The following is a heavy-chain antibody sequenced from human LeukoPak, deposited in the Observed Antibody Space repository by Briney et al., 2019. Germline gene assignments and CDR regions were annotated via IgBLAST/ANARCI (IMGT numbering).Heavy chain of an antibody. Sequence: PSETLSLTCTVSGGSISSYYWSWIRQPPGKGLEWIGYIYYSGSTNYNPSLKSRVTISVDTSKNQFSLKLSSVTAADTAVYYCARVGGCSGGSCYSERYYYYGMDVWGQGTTVTVSS. D-gene: IGHD2-15*01. CDR1: GGSISSYY. CDR2: IYYSGST. V-gene: IGHV4-59*12. J-gene: IGHJ6*02. CDR3: ARVGGCSGGSCYSERYYYYGMDV.